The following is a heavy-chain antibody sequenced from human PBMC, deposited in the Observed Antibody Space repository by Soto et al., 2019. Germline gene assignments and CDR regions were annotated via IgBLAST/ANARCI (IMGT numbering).Heavy chain of an antibody. CDR2: ISSSGNLI. V-gene: IGHV3-48*03. Sequence: GGSLRLSCAAPGFTFSSYEMNWVRQAPGKGLEWVSYISSSGNLIYYADSVKGRFTISRDNAKNSLYLQMNSLRAEDTAVYYCARDDSSVAPLAYWRQGTLVTVSS. D-gene: IGHD2-21*01. CDR1: GFTFSSYE. CDR3: ARDDSSVAPLAY. J-gene: IGHJ4*02.